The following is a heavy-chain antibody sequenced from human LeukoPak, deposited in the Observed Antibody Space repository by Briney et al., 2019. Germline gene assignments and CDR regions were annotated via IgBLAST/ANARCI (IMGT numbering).Heavy chain of an antibody. Sequence: SETLSLTCTVSGGSISSYYWSWIRQPSGKGLEWIGYIYYSGSTNYNPSLKSRVTISVDTSKNQFSLKLSSVTAVDTAVYYCARSDSSGYVDAFDIWGQGTMVTVSS. V-gene: IGHV4-59*01. CDR3: ARSDSSGYVDAFDI. J-gene: IGHJ3*02. CDR2: IYYSGST. D-gene: IGHD3-22*01. CDR1: GGSISSYY.